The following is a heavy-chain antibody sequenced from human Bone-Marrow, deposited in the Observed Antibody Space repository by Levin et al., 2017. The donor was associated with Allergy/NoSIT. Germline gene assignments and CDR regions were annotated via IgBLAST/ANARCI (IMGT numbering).Heavy chain of an antibody. Sequence: GESLKISCKASGYTFTTFGIHWVRQAPGQRLEWMGWINGGSGATRYSQKFQGRVTITWDTSASTAYMDLSSLNSEDTAVYYCARDHVVVQVPGTGWFGPWGQGTQVIVSS. CDR1: GYTFTTFG. V-gene: IGHV1-3*01. J-gene: IGHJ5*02. CDR3: ARDHVVVQVPGTGWFGP. CDR2: INGGSGAT. D-gene: IGHD3-16*02.